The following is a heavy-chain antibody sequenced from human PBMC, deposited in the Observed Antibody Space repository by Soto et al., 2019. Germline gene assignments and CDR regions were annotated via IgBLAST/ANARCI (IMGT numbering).Heavy chain of an antibody. CDR3: AGVRIGVAGFDY. V-gene: IGHV1-3*01. CDR2: INAGNGNT. CDR1: GYTFTSSA. J-gene: IGHJ4*02. Sequence: ASVKVSCKASGYTFTSSAMHWVRQAPGQRPEWMGWINAGNGNTKYSQKFQDRVTISKDTSANTAYMELSSLRSEDTAVYCCAGVRIGVAGFDYWGQGTQVTVYS. D-gene: IGHD6-19*01.